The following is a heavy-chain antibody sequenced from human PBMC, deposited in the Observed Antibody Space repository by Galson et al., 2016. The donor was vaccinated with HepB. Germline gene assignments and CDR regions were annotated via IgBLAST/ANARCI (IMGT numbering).Heavy chain of an antibody. V-gene: IGHV3-30-3*01. D-gene: IGHD3-16*01. Sequence: SLRLSCAASGFTFSNYPVHWVRQAPGKGLEWVAVISYDATTIYYADSVKGRFTISRDNSRNTLYLQMDSLRAEDTAVYYCARGFIRGRPDYFDYWGQGTLVTVSS. CDR1: GFTFSNYP. J-gene: IGHJ4*02. CDR3: ARGFIRGRPDYFDY. CDR2: ISYDATTI.